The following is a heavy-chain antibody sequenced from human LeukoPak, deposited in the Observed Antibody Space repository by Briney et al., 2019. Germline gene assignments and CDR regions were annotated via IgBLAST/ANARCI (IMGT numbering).Heavy chain of an antibody. CDR1: GFTFRSNW. CDR3: ARAGGYCSSTSCYNWVDP. D-gene: IGHD2-2*01. CDR2: INPEGSRT. J-gene: IGHJ5*02. Sequence: GGSLRLFCAASGFTFRSNWMHWVRQAPGKGLVWVARINPEGSRTSYADSVKGRFTTSRDNAKNTLYLQMNSLRAEDTAVYYCARAGGYCSSTSCYNWVDPWGQGTLVTVSS. V-gene: IGHV3-74*01.